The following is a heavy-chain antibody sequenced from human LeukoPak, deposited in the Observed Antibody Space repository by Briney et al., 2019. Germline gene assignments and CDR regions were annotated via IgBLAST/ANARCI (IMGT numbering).Heavy chain of an antibody. CDR2: INTGGSST. D-gene: IGHD1-14*01. Sequence: GRSLRLSCAASGFTFSSYWMHWVRQVPGKGLVWVARINTGGSSTTYADSVKGRFTISRDNAKNMLYLQMDSLRDEDTGVYYCAGSNQADDYWGQGTLVTVSS. V-gene: IGHV3-74*01. CDR3: AGSNQADDY. CDR1: GFTFSSYW. J-gene: IGHJ4*02.